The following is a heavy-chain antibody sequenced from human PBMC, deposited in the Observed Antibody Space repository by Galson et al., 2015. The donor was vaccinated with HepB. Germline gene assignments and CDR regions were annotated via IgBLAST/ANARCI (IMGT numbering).Heavy chain of an antibody. J-gene: IGHJ4*02. D-gene: IGHD6-19*01. V-gene: IGHV3-30*04. Sequence: SLRLSCAASGFTFSSYAMHWVRQAPGKGLEWVAVISYDGTDKYYADSVKGRFTISRDISKNTLYLQMNSLRAEDTALYYCARDRVPIAVAGRVFDYWGQGTLVTVSS. CDR3: ARDRVPIAVAGRVFDY. CDR1: GFTFSSYA. CDR2: ISYDGTDK.